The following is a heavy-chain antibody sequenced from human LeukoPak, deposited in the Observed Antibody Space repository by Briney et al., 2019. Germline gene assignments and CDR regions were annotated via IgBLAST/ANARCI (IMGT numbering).Heavy chain of an antibody. CDR1: GGSVSSGSYY. CDR2: IYYSGST. V-gene: IGHV4-61*01. D-gene: IGHD5-18*01. J-gene: IGHJ4*02. Sequence: SETLSLTCTVSGGSVSSGSYYWSWIRQPPGKGLEWIGYIYYSGSTNYNPSLKSRVTISVDTSKNQFSLKLSSVTAADTAVYYCASTVSGYSYDSYDYWGQGTLVTVSS. CDR3: ASTVSGYSYDSYDY.